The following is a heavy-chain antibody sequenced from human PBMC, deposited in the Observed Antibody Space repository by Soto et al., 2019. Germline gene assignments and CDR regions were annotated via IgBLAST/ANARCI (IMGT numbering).Heavy chain of an antibody. J-gene: IGHJ4*02. CDR3: AKDPLGLGSLDY. CDR1: GFTFDDYT. V-gene: IGHV3-43*01. Sequence: GGSLRLSCAASGFTFDDYTMHWVRQAPGKGLEWVSLISWDGGSTYYADSVKGRFTISRDNSKNSLYLQMNSLRTEDTALYYCAKDPLGLGSLDYWGQGTLVTVSS. D-gene: IGHD7-27*01. CDR2: ISWDGGST.